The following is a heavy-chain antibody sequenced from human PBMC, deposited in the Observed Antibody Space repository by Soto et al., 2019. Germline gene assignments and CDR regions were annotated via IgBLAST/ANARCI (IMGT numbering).Heavy chain of an antibody. D-gene: IGHD6-19*01. CDR2: IYYSGST. CDR1: GGSINSYY. Sequence: QVQLQESGPGLVKPSETLSLTCTVSGGSINSYYWSWIRQPPGKGLEWIGYIYYSGSTNYNPSLKSRATISVGTSKNQFTLKLSSVTAADTAVYYCARVPWQWLGGYAFDIWGQGTMVTVSS. V-gene: IGHV4-59*01. CDR3: ARVPWQWLGGYAFDI. J-gene: IGHJ3*02.